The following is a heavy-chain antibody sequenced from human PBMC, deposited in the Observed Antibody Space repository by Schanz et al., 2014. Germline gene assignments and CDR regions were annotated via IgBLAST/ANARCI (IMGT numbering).Heavy chain of an antibody. D-gene: IGHD2-8*02. CDR2: INPNSGAT. CDR3: ARGLVRYLAD. Sequence: QVQLVQSGSELTRPGASVKVSCKASGYNFTTYTMNWVRQAPGQGLEWMGQINPNSGATIYAQNFQARVTMTRDTTSSTAYMELSRLRSDDTAVYYCARGLVRYLADWGQGTLVTVSS. V-gene: IGHV1-2*06. CDR1: GYNFTTYT. J-gene: IGHJ4*02.